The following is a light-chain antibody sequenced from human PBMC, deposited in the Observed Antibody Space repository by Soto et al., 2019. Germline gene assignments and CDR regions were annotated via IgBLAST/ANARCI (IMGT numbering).Light chain of an antibody. CDR2: GAS. CDR3: QQYSNWPYA. V-gene: IGKV3-15*01. J-gene: IGKJ2*01. Sequence: EIVMTQSPATLSVSPGERATLSCRASQSVSSNLAWSQQKPGQAPRLLIYGASTRATGIPARFSGSGSGTEFTLTISSLQSEDFAVYYCQQYSNWPYAFGQGTKVDIK. CDR1: QSVSSN.